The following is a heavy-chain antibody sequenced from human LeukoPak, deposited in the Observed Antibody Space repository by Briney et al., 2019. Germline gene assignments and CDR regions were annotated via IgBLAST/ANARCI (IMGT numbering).Heavy chain of an antibody. V-gene: IGHV3-33*01. D-gene: IGHD2-15*01. CDR3: VKGLCSGVSCPLDY. CDR2: IWYDGSNK. J-gene: IGHJ4*02. Sequence: GGSLRLSCAASGFTFRSYGMHWVRQTPGKGLEWVAGIWYDGSNKYNVDSVTGRFTISRDNSNNTLFLQLDSPRAEDTAVYYCVKGLCSGVSCPLDYWGQGALVTVSS. CDR1: GFTFRSYG.